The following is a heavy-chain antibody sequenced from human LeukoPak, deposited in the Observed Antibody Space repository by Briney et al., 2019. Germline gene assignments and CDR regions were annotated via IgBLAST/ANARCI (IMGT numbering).Heavy chain of an antibody. CDR3: ARLHYYDSSGAN. D-gene: IGHD3-22*01. Sequence: SETLSLTCAVYGGSFSGYYWSWIRQPPGKGLEWIGEINHSGSTNYNPSLKSRVAISVDTSKNQFSLKLSSVTAADTAVYYCARLHYYDSSGANWGQGTLVTVSS. V-gene: IGHV4-34*01. CDR2: INHSGST. J-gene: IGHJ4*02. CDR1: GGSFSGYY.